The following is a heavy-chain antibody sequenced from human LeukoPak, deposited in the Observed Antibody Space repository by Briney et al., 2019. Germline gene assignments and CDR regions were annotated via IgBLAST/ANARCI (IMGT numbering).Heavy chain of an antibody. J-gene: IGHJ4*02. V-gene: IGHV4-4*07. CDR3: ARGSGSYYNRRYFDY. CDR1: GGSISSYY. D-gene: IGHD3-10*01. CDR2: IYTSGST. Sequence: PSETLSLTCTVSGGSISSYYWSWIRQPAGKGLEWIGRIYTSGSTNYNPSLKSRVTISVDTSKNQFSLKLSSVTAADTAVYYCARGSGSYYNRRYFDYWGQGTLVTVSS.